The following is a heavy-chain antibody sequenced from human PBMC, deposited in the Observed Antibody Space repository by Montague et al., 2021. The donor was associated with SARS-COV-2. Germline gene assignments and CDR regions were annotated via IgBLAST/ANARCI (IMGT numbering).Heavy chain of an antibody. V-gene: IGHV4-34*01. D-gene: IGHD3-9*01. CDR3: ARGDVDSFAVKCYRPLSRFDY. CDR1: YGSISGYY. J-gene: IGHJ4*02. CDR2: INHSGTT. Sequence: SETLSLTCTVSYGSISGYYWSWIRQPPGKGLEWIGEINHSGTTNYNPSLKSPVTISVDTSKNQFSLNPSSVSAADTAVYYCARGDVDSFAVKCYRPLSRFDYWGQGTLATVSS.